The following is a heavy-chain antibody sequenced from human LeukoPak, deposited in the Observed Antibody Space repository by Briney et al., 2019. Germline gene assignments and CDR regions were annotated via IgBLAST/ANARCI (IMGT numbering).Heavy chain of an antibody. CDR3: ARDAQRGFDYSNSLEY. V-gene: IGHV3-33*01. Sequence: GGSLRLSCATSGFIFSHYGMHWVRQAPGKGLEWVAVIWCDGTNTFYAGSVKGRLTISRDNSQKTVFLQMNSLRGDDTATYYCARDAQRGFDYSNSLEYWGHGTLVIVSS. J-gene: IGHJ4*01. CDR1: GFIFSHYG. D-gene: IGHD4-11*01. CDR2: IWCDGTNT.